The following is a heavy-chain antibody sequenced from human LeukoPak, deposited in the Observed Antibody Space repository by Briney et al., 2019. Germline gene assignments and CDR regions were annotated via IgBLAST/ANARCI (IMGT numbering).Heavy chain of an antibody. Sequence: GGSLRLSCAASGFTFSSYAMSWVRQAPGKGLEWVSAISGSGGSTYYADSVKGRFTISRDNSKNTVYLQMNSLRAEDTAVYYCARTYGDYVYILGYWGQGTLVTVSS. CDR1: GFTFSSYA. CDR2: ISGSGGST. D-gene: IGHD4-17*01. V-gene: IGHV3-23*01. CDR3: ARTYGDYVYILGY. J-gene: IGHJ4*02.